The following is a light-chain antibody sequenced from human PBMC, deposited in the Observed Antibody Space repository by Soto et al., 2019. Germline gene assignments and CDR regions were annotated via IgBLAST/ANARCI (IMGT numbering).Light chain of an antibody. V-gene: IGKV3-15*01. CDR2: DAS. CDR3: QQYNNWPFIT. Sequence: EVVMTQSPATLSVSPGERATLSCRASESVSRNLAWYQQKPGQAPRLLIYDASTRATGIPDRFSGGGSGTEFTLSISSLQSEDFAVYYCQQYNNWPFITFGQGTRLEIK. CDR1: ESVSRN. J-gene: IGKJ5*01.